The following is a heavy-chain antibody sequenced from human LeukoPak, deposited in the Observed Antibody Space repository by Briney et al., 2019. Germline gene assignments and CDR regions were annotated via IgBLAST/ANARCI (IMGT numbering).Heavy chain of an antibody. CDR3: ARVLAGYDTSGYYWDAFDI. CDR1: GYTFTGYY. CDR2: INPNSGGT. V-gene: IGHV1-2*02. D-gene: IGHD3-22*01. J-gene: IGHJ3*02. Sequence: ASVRVSCKASGYTFTGYYMHWVRQAPGQGLEWMGWINPNSGGTYYAQKFQGRVTITADESTSTAYTELSSLRSEDTAVYYCARVLAGYDTSGYYWDAFDIWGQGTMVPVFS.